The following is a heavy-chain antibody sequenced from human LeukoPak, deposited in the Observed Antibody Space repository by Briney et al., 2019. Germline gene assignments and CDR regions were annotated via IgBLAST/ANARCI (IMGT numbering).Heavy chain of an antibody. Sequence: GGSLRLSCATSGFSFGGYDMHRVRQAPDKGLEWVSAISGSGGSTYYADSVKGRFTISRDNSKNTLYLQMNSLRAEDTAVYYCAKDFTGSSWYGDAFDIWGQGTMVTVSS. J-gene: IGHJ3*02. D-gene: IGHD6-13*01. CDR1: GFSFGGYD. V-gene: IGHV3-NL1*01. CDR2: ISGSGGST. CDR3: AKDFTGSSWYGDAFDI.